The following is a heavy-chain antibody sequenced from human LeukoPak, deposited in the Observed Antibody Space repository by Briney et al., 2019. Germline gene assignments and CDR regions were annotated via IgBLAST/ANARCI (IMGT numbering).Heavy chain of an antibody. V-gene: IGHV1-8*01. CDR3: ARGPIEWDAFDI. CDR2: MNPNSGNT. D-gene: IGHD3-3*01. J-gene: IGHJ3*02. CDR1: GYTFTSYD. Sequence: ASVKVSCKASGYTFTSYDIHWVRQATGQGLEWMGWMNPNSGNTGYAQKFQGRVTMTRNTSISTAYMELSSLRSEDTAVYYCARGPIEWDAFDIWGQGTMVTVSS.